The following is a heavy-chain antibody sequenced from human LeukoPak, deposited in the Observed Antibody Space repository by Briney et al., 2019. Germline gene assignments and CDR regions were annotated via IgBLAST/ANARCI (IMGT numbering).Heavy chain of an antibody. CDR1: GFTFSIYA. CDR3: ARAWAYSSGWYLAQRHHTYYFDY. D-gene: IGHD6-19*01. J-gene: IGHJ4*02. V-gene: IGHV3-23*01. Sequence: PGGSLRLSCAASGFTFSIYAMSWVRQAPGKGLEWLSAISGSRGSTYYADSVKGRFTISRDNSKNTLYLQMDSLRAEDTAVYYCARAWAYSSGWYLAQRHHTYYFDYWGQGTLVTVSS. CDR2: ISGSRGST.